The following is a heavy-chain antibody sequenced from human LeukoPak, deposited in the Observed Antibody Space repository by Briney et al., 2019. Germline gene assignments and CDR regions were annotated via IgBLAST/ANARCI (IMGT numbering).Heavy chain of an antibody. CDR3: ARNPTWIQLPFDY. V-gene: IGHV1-2*02. D-gene: IGHD5-18*01. J-gene: IGHJ4*02. Sequence: GASVKVSCKASGYTFASYGISWVRQAPGQGLEWMGWINPNSGGTNYAQKFQGRVTMTRDTSISTAYMELSRLRSDDTAVYCCARNPTWIQLPFDYWGQGTLVTVSS. CDR2: INPNSGGT. CDR1: GYTFASYG.